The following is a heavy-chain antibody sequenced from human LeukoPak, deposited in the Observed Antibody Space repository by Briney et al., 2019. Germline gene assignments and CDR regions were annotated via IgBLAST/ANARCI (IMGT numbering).Heavy chain of an antibody. CDR1: GFTFSSYA. J-gene: IGHJ4*02. V-gene: IGHV3-64*04. D-gene: IGHD3-22*01. CDR2: ISSNGGST. Sequence: GGSLRLSCSASGFTFSSYAMHWVRQAPGKGLEYVSAISSNGGSTYYADSVKGRFTISRDNAKNSLYLQMNSLRAEDTAVYYCARGPSGGYHYGDYWGQGTLVTVSS. CDR3: ARGPSGGYHYGDY.